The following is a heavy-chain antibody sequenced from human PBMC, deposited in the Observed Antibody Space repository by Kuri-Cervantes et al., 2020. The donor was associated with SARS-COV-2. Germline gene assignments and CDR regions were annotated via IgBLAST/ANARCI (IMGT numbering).Heavy chain of an antibody. Sequence: SETLSLTCAVYGGSFSDYYWSWIRQPPGKGLEWIAEISHSGSASYNSSLKGRVTISVDTSKNQFSLKLSSVTAADTAVYYCARQGANLDYWGQGTLVTVSS. D-gene: IGHD5-12*01. CDR2: ISHSGSA. J-gene: IGHJ4*02. CDR3: ARQGANLDY. V-gene: IGHV4-34*01. CDR1: GGSFSDYY.